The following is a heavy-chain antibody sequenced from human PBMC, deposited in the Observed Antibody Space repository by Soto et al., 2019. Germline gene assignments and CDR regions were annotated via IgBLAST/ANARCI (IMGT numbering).Heavy chain of an antibody. CDR1: GGSITRSNW. Sequence: PSETLSLTCAVSGGSITRSNWWSWVRQPPGKGLEWIGEIYHSGSTNYNPSLSSRVTISVDKSRNQFSLKLNSVTAADTAVYYCASGGYGFDYWGQGTLVTVSS. CDR3: ASGGYGFDY. CDR2: IYHSGST. D-gene: IGHD5-12*01. J-gene: IGHJ4*02. V-gene: IGHV4-4*02.